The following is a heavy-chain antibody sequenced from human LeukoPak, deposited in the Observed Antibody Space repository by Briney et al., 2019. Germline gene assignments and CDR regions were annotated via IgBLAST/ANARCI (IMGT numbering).Heavy chain of an antibody. CDR1: GYTFTSYY. D-gene: IGHD2-8*01. CDR3: ARAGIPGYCTNLTCSNWLDP. CDR2: INPSGGST. Sequence: ASVEVSCKASGYTFTSYYMHWVRQAPGQGLEWMGIINPSGGSTSYAQRLQGRVTITADKSTKTAYMELSSLRSEDTAVYYCARAGIPGYCTNLTCSNWLDPWGQGTLVTVSS. J-gene: IGHJ5*02. V-gene: IGHV1-46*04.